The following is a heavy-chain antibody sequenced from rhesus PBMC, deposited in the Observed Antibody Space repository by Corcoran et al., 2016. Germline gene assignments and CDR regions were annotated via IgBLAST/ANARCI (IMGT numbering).Heavy chain of an antibody. CDR3: AKDRNWNYGLDS. CDR1: GYSFTSYW. D-gene: IGHD1-26*01. Sequence: EVQLVQSGAEVKRPGESLKISCKTSGYSFTSYWISCVRQMPGKGLEWMGAIDPSDSDTRYNPSFQGQVTISADKSSSTAYLQWSRLKASDTATYYCAKDRNWNYGLDSWGQGVVVTVSS. J-gene: IGHJ6*01. CDR2: IDPSDSDT. V-gene: IGHV5-20*01.